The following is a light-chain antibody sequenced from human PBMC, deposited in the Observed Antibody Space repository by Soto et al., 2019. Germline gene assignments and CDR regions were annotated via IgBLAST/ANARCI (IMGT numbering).Light chain of an antibody. CDR3: QQYNNWPPWT. V-gene: IGKV3-15*01. Sequence: EVVMTQSPATVSVSPGERATLSCRASQSVRSNLAWYQQRPGQAPRLLIYGASTRATGIPARFSGSGSGTDFTLTISSLQSEDFAVYYCQQYNNWPPWTFRQGTKVEIK. CDR1: QSVRSN. CDR2: GAS. J-gene: IGKJ1*01.